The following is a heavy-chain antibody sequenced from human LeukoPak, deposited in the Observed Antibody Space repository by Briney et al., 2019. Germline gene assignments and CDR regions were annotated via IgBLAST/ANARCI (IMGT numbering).Heavy chain of an antibody. D-gene: IGHD1-7*01. Sequence: GGSLRLSCAASGFTFSSYAMSWVRQAPGKGLEWVSAISGSGGSTYYADSVKGRFTISRDNSKNTLYLQMNSLGAEDTAVYYCAVAKTAATLDRYNWNYYFDYWGQGTLVTVSS. CDR3: AVAKTAATLDRYNWNYYFDY. CDR1: GFTFSSYA. V-gene: IGHV3-23*01. J-gene: IGHJ4*02. CDR2: ISGSGGST.